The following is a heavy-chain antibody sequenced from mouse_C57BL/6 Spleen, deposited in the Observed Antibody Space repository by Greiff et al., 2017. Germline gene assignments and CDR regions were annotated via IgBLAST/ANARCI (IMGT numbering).Heavy chain of an antibody. Sequence: EVKLMESGGGLVKPGGSLKLSCAASGFTFSSYTMSWVRQTPEKRLEWVATISGGGGNTYYPDSVKGRFTISRDNAKNTLYLQMSSLRSEDTALYYCARQDDYDLYYFDYWGQGTTLTVSS. CDR1: GFTFSSYT. CDR2: ISGGGGNT. V-gene: IGHV5-9*01. D-gene: IGHD2-4*01. CDR3: ARQDDYDLYYFDY. J-gene: IGHJ2*01.